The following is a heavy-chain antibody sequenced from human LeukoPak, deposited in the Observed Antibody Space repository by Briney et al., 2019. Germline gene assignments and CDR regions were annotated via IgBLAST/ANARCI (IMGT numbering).Heavy chain of an antibody. Sequence: SETLSLTCTVSGGSISSSSYYWGWIRQPPGKGLEWIGSIYYSGSTYYNPSLKSRVTISVDTSKNQFSLKLSSVTAADTAVYYCARKGVWGSYRYRLDYWGQGTLVTVSS. CDR1: GGSISSSSYY. CDR3: ARKGVWGSYRYRLDY. V-gene: IGHV4-39*07. J-gene: IGHJ4*02. CDR2: IYYSGST. D-gene: IGHD3-16*02.